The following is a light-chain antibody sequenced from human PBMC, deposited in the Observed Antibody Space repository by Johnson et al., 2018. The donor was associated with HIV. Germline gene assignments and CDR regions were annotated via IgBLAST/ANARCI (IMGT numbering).Light chain of an antibody. V-gene: IGLV1-51*01. CDR2: DND. CDR3: GTWDSSLSAVYV. J-gene: IGLJ1*01. Sequence: QLVLTQPPSVSAAPGQKVTISCSGSYSNIGNNYVSWYQQVPGTAPKLLIYDNDKRPSGIPDRFSASKSGTSATLGITGLQTGDEADYYCGTWDSSLSAVYVFGTGTKVTVL. CDR1: YSNIGNNY.